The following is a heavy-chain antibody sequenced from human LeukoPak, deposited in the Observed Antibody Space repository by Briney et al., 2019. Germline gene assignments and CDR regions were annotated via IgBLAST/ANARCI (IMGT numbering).Heavy chain of an antibody. CDR3: ARIFIAADVYNWFDS. Sequence: ASVKVSCKVSGYTFTSYSISWVGQAPGQGLEWMGWISAYNGNTNYAQKLQGRVTMTTDTSTSTAYMELRSLRSDDTAVYYCARIFIAADVYNWFDSWGQGTLVTVSS. J-gene: IGHJ5*02. V-gene: IGHV1-18*01. D-gene: IGHD6-13*01. CDR1: GYTFTSYS. CDR2: ISAYNGNT.